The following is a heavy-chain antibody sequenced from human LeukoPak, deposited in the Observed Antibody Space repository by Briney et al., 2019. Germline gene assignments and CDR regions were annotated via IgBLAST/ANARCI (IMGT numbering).Heavy chain of an antibody. CDR1: GGSISSYY. CDR2: IYYSGST. D-gene: IGHD3-3*01. CDR3: ARMFLDPTALDYYYYYMDV. J-gene: IGHJ6*03. Sequence: SETLSLTCTVSGGSISSYYWGWIRQPPGKGLEWIGYIYYSGSTNYNPSLKSRVTISVDTSKNQFSLKLSSVTAADTAVYYCARMFLDPTALDYYYYYMDVWGKGTTVTVSS. V-gene: IGHV4-59*01.